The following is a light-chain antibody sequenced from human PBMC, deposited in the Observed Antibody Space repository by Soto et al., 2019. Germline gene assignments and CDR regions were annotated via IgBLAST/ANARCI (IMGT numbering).Light chain of an antibody. CDR1: QGLVNW. J-gene: IGKJ4*01. V-gene: IGKV1-12*01. CDR3: QQTSSFPLT. Sequence: DIPVTQSPSSVSASVGDRVTITCRTSQGLVNWLAWYQQKPGKAPKLLIYAASNSQSGVPSRFSGSGSGTDFTPTISSLQPEDFATYYCQQTSSFPLTFGGGTKVEIK. CDR2: AAS.